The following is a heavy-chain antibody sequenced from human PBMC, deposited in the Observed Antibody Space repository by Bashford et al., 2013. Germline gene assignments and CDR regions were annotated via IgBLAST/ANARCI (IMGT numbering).Heavy chain of an antibody. CDR3: ARDRGAGPDYDYYGMDV. CDR2: IWYDGSNK. D-gene: IGHD1-26*01. CDR1: GFTFSSYG. V-gene: IGHV3-33*01. Sequence: GSLRLSCAASGFTFSSYGMHWVRQAPGKGLEWVAVIWYDGSNKYYADSVKGRFTISRDNSKNTLYLQMNSLRAEDTAVYYCARDRGAGPDYDYYGMDVVGPRDHGHRLL. J-gene: IGHJ6*02.